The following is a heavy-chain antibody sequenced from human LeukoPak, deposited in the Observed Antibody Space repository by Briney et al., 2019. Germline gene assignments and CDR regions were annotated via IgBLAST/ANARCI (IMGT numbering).Heavy chain of an antibody. CDR2: ISGSGGHT. CDR3: AKDQVGYLVRAFDI. Sequence: ETLSLTCTVSGGSISSYYWSWVRQAPGKGLEWVSVISGSGGHTNYADSVKGRFTISRDNSKSTLYLQMNSLTAEDTAIYYCAKDQVGYLVRAFDIWGQGTLVTVSS. CDR1: GGSISSYY. J-gene: IGHJ3*02. V-gene: IGHV3-23*01. D-gene: IGHD6-13*01.